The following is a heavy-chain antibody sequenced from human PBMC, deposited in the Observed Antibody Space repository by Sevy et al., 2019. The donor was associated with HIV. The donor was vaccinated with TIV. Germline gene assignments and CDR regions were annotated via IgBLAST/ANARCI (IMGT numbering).Heavy chain of an antibody. CDR1: GGSFSGYY. J-gene: IGHJ4*02. Sequence: SETLSLTCAVYGGSFSGYYWSWIRQPPGKGLEWIGEINHSGSTNYNPSLKSRVTISLDTSKNQFSLKLSSVIAADTAVYYCARGNLNSGYDTYYFDYWGQGTLVTVSS. CDR2: INHSGST. D-gene: IGHD5-12*01. CDR3: ARGNLNSGYDTYYFDY. V-gene: IGHV4-34*01.